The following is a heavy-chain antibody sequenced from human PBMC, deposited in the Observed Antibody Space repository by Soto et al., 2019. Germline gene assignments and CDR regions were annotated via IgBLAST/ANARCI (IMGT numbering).Heavy chain of an antibody. CDR2: INPNSGGT. J-gene: IGHJ6*02. CDR3: ARDSSGADGAPYYYYYGMDV. CDR1: GYTFTGYY. D-gene: IGHD2-15*01. V-gene: IGHV1-2*02. Sequence: ASEKVSCKASGYTFTGYYMHWVRQAPGQGLEWMGWINPNSGGTNYAQKFQGRVTMTRDTSISTAYMELSRLRSDDTAVYYCARDSSGADGAPYYYYYGMDVWGQGTTVTVSS.